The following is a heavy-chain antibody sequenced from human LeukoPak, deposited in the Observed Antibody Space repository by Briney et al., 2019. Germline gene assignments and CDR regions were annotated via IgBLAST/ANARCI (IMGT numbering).Heavy chain of an antibody. Sequence: LETLSLTCTVSGGSISSYYWSWIRQPAGKGLEWIGRIYTSGSTNYNPSLKSRVTMSVDTSKNQFSLKLSSVTAADTAVYYCARDEFFDYYDSSGYYYAYWGQGTLVTVSS. D-gene: IGHD3-22*01. CDR3: ARDEFFDYYDSSGYYYAY. CDR1: GGSISSYY. V-gene: IGHV4-4*07. J-gene: IGHJ4*02. CDR2: IYTSGST.